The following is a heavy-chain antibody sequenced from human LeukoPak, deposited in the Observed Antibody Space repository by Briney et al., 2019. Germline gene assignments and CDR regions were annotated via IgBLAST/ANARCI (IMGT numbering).Heavy chain of an antibody. CDR1: GFTFDDYA. D-gene: IGHD5-24*01. J-gene: IGHJ4*02. V-gene: IGHV3-7*01. CDR2: INEDGSEK. CDR3: ARWRWLQSEFDY. Sequence: GGSLRLSCAASGFTFDDYAMHWVRQAPGKGLEWVANINEDGSEKYYADSVKGRFSVSRDNAKNSLYVQMNSLKAEDTAVYYCARWRWLQSEFDYWGQGALVTVSS.